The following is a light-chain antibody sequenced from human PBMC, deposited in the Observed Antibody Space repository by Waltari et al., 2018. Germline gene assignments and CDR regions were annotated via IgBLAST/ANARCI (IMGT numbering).Light chain of an antibody. Sequence: EIAMTQSSLSLPVTPGEPASISCRSSQSLLHRNGYNYLVWYLQKTGQSPQLLMYFGSSSGYGVPERFSGSRSGTEFTLNISTVEAEDVEVYYCMQELQTPLHLGGRTKVEIK. CDR3: MQELQTPLH. CDR2: FGS. V-gene: IGKV2-28*01. CDR1: QSLLHRNGYNY. J-gene: IGKJ4*01.